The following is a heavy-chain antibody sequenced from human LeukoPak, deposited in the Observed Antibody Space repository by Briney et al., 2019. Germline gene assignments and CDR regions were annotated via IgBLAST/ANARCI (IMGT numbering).Heavy chain of an antibody. CDR3: ARVYGSGSYYNH. J-gene: IGHJ5*02. CDR1: GYTFTGYF. Sequence: ASVKVSCKASGYTFTGYFMHWVRQAPGRGLEWMGWINPNSGGTVYAQKFQGRVTMTRDTSITTAYMDLSSLRSDDTAVYYCARVYGSGSYYNHWGQGTLVTVSS. CDR2: INPNSGGT. V-gene: IGHV1-2*02. D-gene: IGHD3-10*01.